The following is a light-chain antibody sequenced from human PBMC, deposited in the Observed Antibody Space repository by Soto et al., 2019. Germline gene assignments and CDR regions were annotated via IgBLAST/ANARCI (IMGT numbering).Light chain of an antibody. CDR2: EVA. CDR3: CSSSVSTTFGM. CDR1: SSDVGSYDV. V-gene: IGLV2-23*02. J-gene: IGLJ3*02. Sequence: QSALTQPASVSGSPGQSITISCTGTSSDVGSYDVVSWYQQHPGKAPQLIIYEVAQRPSGVSDRFSGSKSGSTASLTISGIQAEDEAHYFCCSSSVSTTFGMFVGGTKLTVL.